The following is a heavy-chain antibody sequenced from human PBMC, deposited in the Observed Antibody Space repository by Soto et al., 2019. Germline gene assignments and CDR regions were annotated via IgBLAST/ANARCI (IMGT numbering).Heavy chain of an antibody. Sequence: EVQLLESGGGLVQPGGSLRLSCAASGFTFSSYAMSWVRQAAGKGLEWVSAISGSGGSTYYADSVKGRFTISRDNSKNTLYLQMNSLRAEDTAVYYCAKDSTVATRINWFDPWGQGTLVTVSS. D-gene: IGHD4-17*01. V-gene: IGHV3-23*01. CDR3: AKDSTVATRINWFDP. CDR2: ISGSGGST. CDR1: GFTFSSYA. J-gene: IGHJ5*02.